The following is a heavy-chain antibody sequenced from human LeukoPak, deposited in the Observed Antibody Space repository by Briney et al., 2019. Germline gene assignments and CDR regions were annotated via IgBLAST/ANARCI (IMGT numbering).Heavy chain of an antibody. V-gene: IGHV4-59*08. D-gene: IGHD2-21*02. J-gene: IGHJ3*01. Sequence: PSETLSLTCSVSGDSISSFYWSWLRQTPGKGLEWPGFVHYTGRTKYNPSLESRVPISVDTSRDQFSLKLSSGTAADTAVYYCAIHECGGDCYYDAFDLWGQGTMVTVSS. CDR3: AIHECGGDCYYDAFDL. CDR2: VHYTGRT. CDR1: GDSISSFY.